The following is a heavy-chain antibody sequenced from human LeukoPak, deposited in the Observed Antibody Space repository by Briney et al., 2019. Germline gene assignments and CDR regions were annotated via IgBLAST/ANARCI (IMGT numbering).Heavy chain of an antibody. D-gene: IGHD3-9*01. J-gene: IGHJ4*02. CDR2: ISWNSGSI. Sequence: GRSLRLSCAASGFTFDDYAMHWVSGISWNSGSIGYADSVKGRFTISRDNAKNSLYLQMNSLRAEDTALYYCAKVSDILTGYYGSFDYWGQGTLVTVSS. CDR1: GFTFDDYA. V-gene: IGHV3-9*01. CDR3: AKVSDILTGYYGSFDY.